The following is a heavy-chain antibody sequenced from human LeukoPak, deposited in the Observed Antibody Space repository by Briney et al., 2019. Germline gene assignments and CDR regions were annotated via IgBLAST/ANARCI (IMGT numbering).Heavy chain of an antibody. V-gene: IGHV3-20*04. CDR3: ATPPGDSASYYYYYMDV. D-gene: IGHD3-10*01. Sequence: GGSLRLSCAASGFTFDDYGMSWVRQAPGKGLEWVSGINWNGGSTGYADSVKGRFTISRDNAKNSLYLQMNSLRAEDTAVYYCATPPGDSASYYYYYMDVWGKGTTVTVSS. CDR2: INWNGGST. CDR1: GFTFDDYG. J-gene: IGHJ6*03.